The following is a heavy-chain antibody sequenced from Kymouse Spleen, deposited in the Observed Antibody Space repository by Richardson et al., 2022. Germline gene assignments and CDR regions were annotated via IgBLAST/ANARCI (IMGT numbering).Heavy chain of an antibody. D-gene: IGHD1-7*01. Sequence: EVQLVESGGGLVQPGGSLRLSCAASGFTFSSYAMSWVRQAPGKGLEWVSAISGSGGSTYYADSVKGRFTISRDNSKNTLYLQMNSLRAEDTAVYYCAKDKLELREYYYYGMDVWGQGTTVTVSS. CDR2: ISGSGGST. CDR1: GFTFSSYA. V-gene: IGHV3-23*04. CDR3: AKDKLELREYYYYGMDV. J-gene: IGHJ6*02.